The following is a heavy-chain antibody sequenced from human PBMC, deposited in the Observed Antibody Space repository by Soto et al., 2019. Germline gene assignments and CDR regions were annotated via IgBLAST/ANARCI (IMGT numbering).Heavy chain of an antibody. CDR2: ISGRDGNI. CDR1: GYTFSNYG. V-gene: IGHV1-18*04. CDR3: ARSPWNIVLMVYAASNVFDY. J-gene: IGHJ4*02. Sequence: ASVKVSCKASGYTFSNYGISWLRQAPGQGFEWMGWISGRDGNIKYAQKFQGRVTLTTDTSTTTAYMELRSLTSDDTAVYFCARSPWNIVLMVYAASNVFDYWGQGTQVTVSS. D-gene: IGHD2-8*01.